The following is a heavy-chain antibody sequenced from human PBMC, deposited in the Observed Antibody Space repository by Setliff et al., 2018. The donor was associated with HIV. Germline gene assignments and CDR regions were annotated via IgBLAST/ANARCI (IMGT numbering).Heavy chain of an antibody. CDR2: IYYSGTT. D-gene: IGHD3-10*01. CDR1: GDSVSSASYY. J-gene: IGHJ6*02. Sequence: SETLSLTCTVSGDSVSSASYYWSWIRQPPGKGLEWIGYIYYSGTTKYNPSLKSRFTISRDNAKNSMDLQMNSLRAEDTAIYYCARKLRPGHGVDVWGQGTTVTVSS. V-gene: IGHV4-61*01. CDR3: ARKLRPGHGVDV.